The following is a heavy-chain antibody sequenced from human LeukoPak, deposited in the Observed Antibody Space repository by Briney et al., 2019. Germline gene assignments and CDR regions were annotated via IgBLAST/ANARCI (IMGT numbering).Heavy chain of an antibody. CDR1: GFTFSDYY. CDR2: ISSSGSTI. CDR3: ARDQEQWVARKYYFDY. D-gene: IGHD6-19*01. V-gene: IGHV3-11*04. J-gene: IGHJ4*02. Sequence: SGGSLRLSCAASGFTFSDYYMSWIRQAPGKGLEWVSYISSSGSTIYYADSVKGRFTISRDNAKNSLYLQMNSLRAEDTAVYYCARDQEQWVARKYYFDYWGQGTLVTVSS.